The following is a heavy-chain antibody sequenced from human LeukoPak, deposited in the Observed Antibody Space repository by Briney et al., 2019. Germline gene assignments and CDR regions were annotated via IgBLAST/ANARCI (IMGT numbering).Heavy chain of an antibody. J-gene: IGHJ4*02. CDR3: TRAEIVGATFFDY. CDR1: GFTFGDYA. Sequence: GGSLRLSCTASGFTFGDYAMSWVRQAPGKGLEWVGFIRSKAYGGTTEYAASVKGRFTISRDDSRSIAYLQMNSLKTEDTAVYYCTRAEIVGATFFDYWGQGTLVTVSS. CDR2: IRSKAYGGTT. V-gene: IGHV3-49*04. D-gene: IGHD1-26*01.